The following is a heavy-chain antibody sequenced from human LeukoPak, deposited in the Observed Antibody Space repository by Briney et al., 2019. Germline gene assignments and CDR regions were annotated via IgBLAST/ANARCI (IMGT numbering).Heavy chain of an antibody. CDR1: GGTFSSYA. V-gene: IGHV1-69*04. J-gene: IGHJ4*02. CDR3: ASMEWDPVTSEKGVDY. D-gene: IGHD3-3*01. CDR2: IIPILGIA. Sequence: ASVKGSCKASGGTFSSYAISWVRQAPGQGLEWMGRIIPILGIANYAQKFQGRVTITADKSTSTAYMELSSLRSEDTAVYYCASMEWDPVTSEKGVDYWGQGTLVTVSS.